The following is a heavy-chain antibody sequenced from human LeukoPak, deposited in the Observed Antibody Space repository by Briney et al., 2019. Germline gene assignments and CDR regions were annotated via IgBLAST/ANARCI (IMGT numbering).Heavy chain of an antibody. CDR3: AKTRAWDDTHTSYVFDI. J-gene: IGHJ3*02. V-gene: IGHV3-23*01. Sequence: PGGSLRLSCAASGFNFSGYAMAWVRQAPGKGLEWVSGITSSGGKTYHADSVQGRLTISRDSSKNTLYLQMNSLTVEDTALYYCAKTRAWDDTHTSYVFDIWGQGTMVSVSP. D-gene: IGHD3-22*01. CDR1: GFNFSGYA. CDR2: ITSSGGKT.